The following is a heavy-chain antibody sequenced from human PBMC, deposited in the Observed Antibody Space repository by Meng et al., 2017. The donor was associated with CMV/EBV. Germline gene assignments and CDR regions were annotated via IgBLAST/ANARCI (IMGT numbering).Heavy chain of an antibody. CDR1: GGSFSGYY. D-gene: IGHD1-26*01. J-gene: IGHJ6*02. Sequence: SETLSLTCAVYGGSFSGYYWSWIRQPPGKGLEWIGEINHSGSTNYNPSLKSRVTISVDTSKNQFSLKLSSVTAADTAVYYCARDTLGRGMDVWGQGTTVTV. V-gene: IGHV4-34*01. CDR2: INHSGST. CDR3: ARDTLGRGMDV.